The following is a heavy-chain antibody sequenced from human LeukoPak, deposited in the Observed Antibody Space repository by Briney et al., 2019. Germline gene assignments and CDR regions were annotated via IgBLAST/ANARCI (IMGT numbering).Heavy chain of an antibody. D-gene: IGHD5-18*01. J-gene: IGHJ4*02. CDR3: ARGIDVDTAMVTTGYYFDY. V-gene: IGHV1-69*01. CDR2: IIPIFGTA. CDR1: GGTFSSYA. Sequence: SSVKVSCKASGGTFSSYAISWVRQAPGQGLEWMGGIIPIFGTANYAQKFQGRVTITADESTSTAYMELSSLRSEDTAVYYYARGIDVDTAMVTTGYYFDYWGQGTLVTVSS.